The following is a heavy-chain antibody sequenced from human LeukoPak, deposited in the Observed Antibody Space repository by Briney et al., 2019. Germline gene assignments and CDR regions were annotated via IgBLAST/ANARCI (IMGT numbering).Heavy chain of an antibody. CDR1: GYTFTGYF. J-gene: IGHJ4*02. D-gene: IGHD3-22*01. CDR3: ARDSGGYYYVY. V-gene: IGHV1-2*02. Sequence: ASVKVSCKASGYTFTGYFLHWGRQAPGQGLEWMGWVNPNSGGTNYAQKFQGRVTMTRDTSISTAYMELSRLRSDDTAVYYCARDSGGYYYVYWGQGTLVTVSS. CDR2: VNPNSGGT.